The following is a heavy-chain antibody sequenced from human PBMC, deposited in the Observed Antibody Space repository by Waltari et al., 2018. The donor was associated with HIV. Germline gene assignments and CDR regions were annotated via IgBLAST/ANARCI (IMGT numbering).Heavy chain of an antibody. J-gene: IGHJ4*02. CDR1: GDTFTNFG. D-gene: IGHD3-10*01. CDR3: ARFKFVGRRVDHFFDY. V-gene: IGHV1-69*12. Sequence: QVQLVQSGSEVKKPGSSVRVSCKTSGDTFTNFGISWVRQAPGQGLEWMGGILPGDGTPPCGRKFQGRLSIIADESASTAYMELSSLKSDDTAIYFCARFKFVGRRVDHFFDYWGQGSLVTVSS. CDR2: ILPGDGTP.